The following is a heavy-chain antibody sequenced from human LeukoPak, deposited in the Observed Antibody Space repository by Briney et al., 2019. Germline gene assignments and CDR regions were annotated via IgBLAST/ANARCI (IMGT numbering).Heavy chain of an antibody. V-gene: IGHV3-53*01. CDR1: GFTVSSNY. J-gene: IGHJ6*04. D-gene: IGHD3-22*01. Sequence: GGSLRLSCAASGFTVSSNYMSWVRQAPGKGLEWVSVIYSGGSTYYADSVKGRFTISRDNSKNTLYLQMNSLRAEDTAVYYCAKGGVLYYYDSSGTTTFDVWGKGTTVTVSS. CDR2: IYSGGST. CDR3: AKGGVLYYYDSSGTTTFDV.